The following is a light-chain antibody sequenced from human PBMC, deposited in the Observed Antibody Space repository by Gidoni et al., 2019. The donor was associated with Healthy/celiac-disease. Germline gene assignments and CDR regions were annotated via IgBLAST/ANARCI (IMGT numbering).Light chain of an antibody. CDR1: QSISSY. CDR2: AAS. V-gene: IGKV1-39*01. Sequence: DIQMTQSPSSLSASVDDRVTITCRASQSISSYLNWYQQKPGKAPKLLIYAASSLQSGVPSRFSGSGSGTDFTLTISVLQPEDFATYYCQQSYSTPPTFGQGTKVEIK. CDR3: QQSYSTPPT. J-gene: IGKJ1*01.